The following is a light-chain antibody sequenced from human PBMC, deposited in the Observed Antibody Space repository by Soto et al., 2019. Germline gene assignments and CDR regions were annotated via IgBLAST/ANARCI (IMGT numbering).Light chain of an antibody. Sequence: EIVLTQSPATLSVSPGERATLSCRASQSVTTNLAWYQQKPGQVPRLLISGASTRATDIPARFSGSGSGTEFILTISSLQSEDLAVYYCQQFVSWPITFGQGTRLEIK. CDR1: QSVTTN. CDR2: GAS. V-gene: IGKV3-15*01. CDR3: QQFVSWPIT. J-gene: IGKJ5*01.